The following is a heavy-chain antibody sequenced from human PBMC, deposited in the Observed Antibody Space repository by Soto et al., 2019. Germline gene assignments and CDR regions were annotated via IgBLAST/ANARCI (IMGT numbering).Heavy chain of an antibody. D-gene: IGHD1-1*01. J-gene: IGHJ4*02. Sequence: PGGSLRLSCAVSGLNFRNHDMNWVRQPPGEGLEYVSNINGPGDSTYYADAVKGRFTISRDNSQNTVYLQMDNLGAEDTAVYYCAIDPNWEWGYWGPGTLVTVSS. CDR1: GLNFRNHD. V-gene: IGHV3-23*01. CDR2: INGPGDST. CDR3: AIDPNWEWGY.